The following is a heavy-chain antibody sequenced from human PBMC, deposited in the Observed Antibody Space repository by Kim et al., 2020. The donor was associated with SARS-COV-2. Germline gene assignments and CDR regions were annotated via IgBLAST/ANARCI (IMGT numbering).Heavy chain of an antibody. CDR3: ARGIWNDLEVWFDP. D-gene: IGHD1-1*01. Sequence: ASVKVSCKASGYTFTSYAMNWVRQAPGQGLEWMGWINTNTGNPTYAQGFTGRFVFSLDTSVSTAYLQISSLKAEDTAVYYCARGIWNDLEVWFDPWGQGTLVTVSS. J-gene: IGHJ5*02. CDR2: INTNTGNP. CDR1: GYTFTSYA. V-gene: IGHV7-4-1*02.